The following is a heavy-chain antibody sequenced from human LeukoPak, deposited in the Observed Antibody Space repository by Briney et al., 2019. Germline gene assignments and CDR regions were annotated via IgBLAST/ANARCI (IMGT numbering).Heavy chain of an antibody. CDR3: ATHCSSTSCFDY. V-gene: IGHV1-2*02. D-gene: IGHD2-2*01. CDR1: GYTFTGYY. Sequence: ASVKVSCKASGYTFTGYYMHWVRQAPGQGLEWMGWVNPNSGGTNYAQKFQERVTITRDMSTSTAYMELSSLRSEDTAVYYCATHCSSTSCFDYWGQGTLVTVSS. CDR2: VNPNSGGT. J-gene: IGHJ4*02.